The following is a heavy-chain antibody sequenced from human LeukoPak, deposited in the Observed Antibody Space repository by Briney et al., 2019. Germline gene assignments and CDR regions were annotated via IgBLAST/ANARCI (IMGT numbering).Heavy chain of an antibody. D-gene: IGHD3-9*01. CDR3: ARGPHVLRYFDWLPTHPENAFDI. CDR2: IYYSGST. Sequence: SETLSLTCTVSGGSISSYYWSWIRQPPGKGLEWIGYIYYSGSTNYNPSLKSRVTISVDTSENQFSLKLSSVTAADTAVYYCARGPHVLRYFDWLPTHPENAFDIWGQGTMVTVSS. V-gene: IGHV4-59*01. CDR1: GGSISSYY. J-gene: IGHJ3*02.